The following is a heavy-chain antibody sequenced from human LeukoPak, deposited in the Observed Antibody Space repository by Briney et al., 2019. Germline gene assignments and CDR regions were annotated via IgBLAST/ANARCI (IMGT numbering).Heavy chain of an antibody. Sequence: SEALSLTCTVSGGSISSSGYYWGWIRQPPGKGLEWIGSMYYSGSTNYNPSVKSRVTISADTSRNQFSLNLSSVTAADTAVYYCYTTSGGRPHWGQGTLVTVSS. V-gene: IGHV4-39*01. CDR3: YTTSGGRPH. CDR2: MYYSGST. CDR1: GGSISSSGYY. J-gene: IGHJ4*02. D-gene: IGHD2-2*02.